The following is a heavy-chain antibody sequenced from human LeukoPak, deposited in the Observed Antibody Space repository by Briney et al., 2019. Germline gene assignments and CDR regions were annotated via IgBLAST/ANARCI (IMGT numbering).Heavy chain of an antibody. CDR3: AKDWAPYSSEDAFDI. Sequence: PGGSLRLSCAASGFTLSSYAMSWVRQAPGKGLEWVSAISGSGGSTYYADSVKGRFTISRDNSKNTLYLQMNSLRAEDTAVYYCAKDWAPYSSEDAFDIWGQGTMVTVSS. CDR1: GFTLSSYA. D-gene: IGHD6-19*01. CDR2: ISGSGGST. J-gene: IGHJ3*02. V-gene: IGHV3-23*01.